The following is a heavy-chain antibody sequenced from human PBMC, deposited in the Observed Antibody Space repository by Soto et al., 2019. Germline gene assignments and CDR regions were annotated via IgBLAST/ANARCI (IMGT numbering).Heavy chain of an antibody. J-gene: IGHJ5*02. CDR3: ATDPSGHPPLYRFDP. Sequence: SETLSLTCTVSGDSISTYYWHWIRLPPGKGLEWIGYIYYTGDTNYNPSLKSRVTISLDTSKNQFSLKLSSVTAADTAVYYYATDPSGHPPLYRFDPWGQGTLVTVSS. D-gene: IGHD1-26*01. CDR1: GDSISTYY. V-gene: IGHV4-59*01. CDR2: IYYTGDT.